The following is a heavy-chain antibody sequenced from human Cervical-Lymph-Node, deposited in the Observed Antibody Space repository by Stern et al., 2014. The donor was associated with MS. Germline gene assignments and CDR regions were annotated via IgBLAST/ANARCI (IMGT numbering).Heavy chain of an antibody. Sequence: QVQLQESGPGLVKPSETLSLTCTVSGGSVSSGSYYWSWLRQPPGKGLVWIGYLTLRGRTNFNPFLKSRVTIAVDTSKNQISLKLTSVTAADTAVYYCAREKTDESSGYYPSFDPWGQGTLVTVSS. J-gene: IGHJ5*02. CDR3: AREKTDESSGYYPSFDP. V-gene: IGHV4-61*01. CDR2: LTLRGRT. D-gene: IGHD3-22*01. CDR1: GGSVSSGSYY.